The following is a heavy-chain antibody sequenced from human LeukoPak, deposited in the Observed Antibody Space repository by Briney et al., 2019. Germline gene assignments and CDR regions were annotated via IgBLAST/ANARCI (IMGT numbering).Heavy chain of an antibody. Sequence: PGGSLRLSCAASGFTFSSYAMHWVRQAPGKGLEWVAVISYDGSNKYYADSVKGRFTISRDNSKNTLYLQMNSLRADDTAAYYCASTFPYCGDGSCALGGQGTLVIVSS. CDR1: GFTFSSYA. CDR2: ISYDGSNK. V-gene: IGHV3-30*04. D-gene: IGHD2-15*01. J-gene: IGHJ1*01. CDR3: ASTFPYCGDGSCAL.